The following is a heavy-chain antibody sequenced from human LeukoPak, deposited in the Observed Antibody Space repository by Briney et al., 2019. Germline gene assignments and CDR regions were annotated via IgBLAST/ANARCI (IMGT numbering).Heavy chain of an antibody. Sequence: GGSLRLSCAASGFTFSSYSMNWVRQAPGKGLEWVSSISSSSSYIYYADSVKGRFTISRDNAKNSLYLQMNSLRAEDTAVYYCAKASHKYYYDTGGFDYWGQGTLVTVSS. CDR3: AKASHKYYYDTGGFDY. CDR2: ISSSSSYI. D-gene: IGHD3-22*01. J-gene: IGHJ4*02. CDR1: GFTFSSYS. V-gene: IGHV3-21*01.